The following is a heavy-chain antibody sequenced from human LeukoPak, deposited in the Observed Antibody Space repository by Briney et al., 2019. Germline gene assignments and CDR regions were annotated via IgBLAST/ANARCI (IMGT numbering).Heavy chain of an antibody. J-gene: IGHJ4*02. CDR3: AKRGYCSGGTCYSFHFDY. CDR1: GFTFSSHG. CDR2: ISYDGSNK. D-gene: IGHD2-15*01. V-gene: IGHV3-30*18. Sequence: GGSLRLSCAASGFTFSSHGMHWVRQAPGKGLEWVALISYDGSNKYYADSVEGRFTISRDNSKNTLYLQMNSLRAEDTAAYYCAKRGYCSGGTCYSFHFDYWGQGTLVTVSS.